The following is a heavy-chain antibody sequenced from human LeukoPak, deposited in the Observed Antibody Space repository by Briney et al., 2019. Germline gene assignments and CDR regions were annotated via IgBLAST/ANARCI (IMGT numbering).Heavy chain of an antibody. CDR3: ARKAPYDNSGWYFDL. Sequence: APVKVSCKASGYTFTAHYIHWVRQAPGQGLKWMGIINPSDGGATSAEKFQGRLTMSRDTSTTTLYMELRSLRSEDTAIYYCARKAPYDNSGWYFDLWGRGTLVTVSS. CDR2: INPSDGGA. CDR1: GYTFTAHY. V-gene: IGHV1-46*01. J-gene: IGHJ2*01. D-gene: IGHD3-22*01.